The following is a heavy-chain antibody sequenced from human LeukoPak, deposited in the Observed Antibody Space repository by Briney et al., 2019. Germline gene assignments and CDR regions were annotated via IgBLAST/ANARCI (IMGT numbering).Heavy chain of an antibody. CDR1: GFTFSNYV. J-gene: IGHJ4*02. V-gene: IGHV3-48*01. D-gene: IGHD3-22*01. CDR2: ISSSSSTI. CDR3: ARGSTYYDSSGQVPFDY. Sequence: GGSLRLSCAASGFTFSNYVMSWVRQAPGKGLEWVSYISSSSSTIYYADSVKGRFTISRDNAKNSLYLQMNSLRAEDTAVYYCARGSTYYDSSGQVPFDYWGQGTLVTVSS.